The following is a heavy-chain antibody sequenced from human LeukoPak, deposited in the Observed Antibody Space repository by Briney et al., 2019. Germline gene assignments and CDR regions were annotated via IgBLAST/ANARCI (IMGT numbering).Heavy chain of an antibody. D-gene: IGHD1-26*01. CDR1: GYTFTNSP. CDR3: ARVGGNYEGLIDY. Sequence: APVKGSCKASGYTFTNSPIGWGRQAPGQGLEWMGGICAHTGVPKYAPSLQGRVTMTTDTSTSTAYMQLSSLRSDDTAMYYCARVGGNYEGLIDYWGQGTLVTVSS. J-gene: IGHJ4*02. CDR2: ICAHTGVP. V-gene: IGHV1-18*01.